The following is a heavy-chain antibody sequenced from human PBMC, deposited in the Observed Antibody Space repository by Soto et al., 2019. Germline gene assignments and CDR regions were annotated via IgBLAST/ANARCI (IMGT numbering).Heavy chain of an antibody. CDR3: ARYRGYCSGVSLYFDY. Sequence: SVKVSCKASGGTFSSYAISWVRQAPGQGLEWMGGIIPIFGTANYAQKFQGRVTITADESTSTAYMELSSLRSEDTAVYYSARYRGYCSGVSLYFDYWGHGTLVTVSS. CDR2: IIPIFGTA. V-gene: IGHV1-69*13. D-gene: IGHD2-15*01. J-gene: IGHJ4*01. CDR1: GGTFSSYA.